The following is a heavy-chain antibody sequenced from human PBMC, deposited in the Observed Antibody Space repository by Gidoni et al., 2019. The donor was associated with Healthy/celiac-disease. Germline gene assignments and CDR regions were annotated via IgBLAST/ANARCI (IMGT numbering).Heavy chain of an antibody. Sequence: QVQLQESGPGLVTPSETLSLTCTVSGSSISSGYYWGWIRQPPGKGLEWIGSIYHSGSTYYNPSLKSRVTISVDTSKNQFSRKLSSVTAADTAVYYCARDHDTDFWSGYSLNYYYYYGMDVWGQGTTVTVSS. CDR1: GSSISSGYY. CDR2: IYHSGST. D-gene: IGHD3-3*01. V-gene: IGHV4-38-2*02. CDR3: ARDHDTDFWSGYSLNYYYYYGMDV. J-gene: IGHJ6*02.